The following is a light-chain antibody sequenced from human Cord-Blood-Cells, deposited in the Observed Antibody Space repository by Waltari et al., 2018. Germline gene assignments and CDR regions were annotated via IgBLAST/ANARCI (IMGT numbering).Light chain of an antibody. J-gene: IGLJ2*01. CDR3: QSADSSGTYVV. V-gene: IGLV3-25*02. CDR2: KDS. CDR1: ALPKQY. Sequence: SYELTQPPSVSVSPGQTARTTCSGDALPKQYAYWYQQQPGQAPVLAIYKDSERPSGSAERGSGASSGRTVALTSSGGQAEEEADYYCQSADSSGTYVVFGGGTKLTVL.